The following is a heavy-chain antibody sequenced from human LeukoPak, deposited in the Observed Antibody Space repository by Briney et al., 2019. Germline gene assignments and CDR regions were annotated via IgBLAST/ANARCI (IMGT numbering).Heavy chain of an antibody. V-gene: IGHV4-59*01. J-gene: IGHJ4*02. CDR1: GGSISSYY. D-gene: IGHD3-9*01. Sequence: PSETLSLTCTVSGGSISSYYWSWIRQPPGKGLEWIGYIYYSGSTNYNPSLKSRVTTSVDTSKNQFSLKLSSVTAADTAVYYCARGADYDILTGFDYWGQGTLVTVSS. CDR2: IYYSGST. CDR3: ARGADYDILTGFDY.